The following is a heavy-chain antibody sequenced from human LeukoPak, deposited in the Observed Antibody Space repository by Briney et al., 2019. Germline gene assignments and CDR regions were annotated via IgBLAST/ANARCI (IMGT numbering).Heavy chain of an antibody. Sequence: PGGSLRLSCAASGFTFSGYAMSWVRQAPGKGLEWVSSISGSGDSTYYADSVKGRFTISRDNSKNTLYLQMNSLRDEDTAVYYCAKDSSGYYRPFDYWGQGTLVTVSS. CDR3: AKDSSGYYRPFDY. CDR2: ISGSGDST. V-gene: IGHV3-23*01. CDR1: GFTFSGYA. D-gene: IGHD3-22*01. J-gene: IGHJ4*02.